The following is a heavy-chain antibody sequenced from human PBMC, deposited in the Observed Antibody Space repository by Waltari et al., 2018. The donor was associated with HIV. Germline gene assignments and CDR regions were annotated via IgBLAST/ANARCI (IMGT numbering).Heavy chain of an antibody. CDR3: ARNMIVESYFDY. J-gene: IGHJ4*02. Sequence: QVQLQESGPGLVKPSETLSLTCTVSGGSISSYYWSWIRQPPGKGLEWIGYIYYSGSTNYNPSLKSRVTISVDTSKNQFFLKLSSVTAADTAVYYCARNMIVESYFDYWGQGTLVTVSS. V-gene: IGHV4-59*01. CDR2: IYYSGST. D-gene: IGHD3-22*01. CDR1: GGSISSYY.